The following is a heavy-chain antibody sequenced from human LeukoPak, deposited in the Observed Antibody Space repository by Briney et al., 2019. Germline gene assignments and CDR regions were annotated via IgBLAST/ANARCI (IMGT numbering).Heavy chain of an antibody. V-gene: IGHV1-2*04. CDR2: INPNSGGT. J-gene: IGHJ4*02. D-gene: IGHD3-10*01. Sequence: ASVKVSCKASGYTFTGYYMHWVRQAPGQGLEWMGWINPNSGGTNYAQKFQGWVTMTRDTSISTAYMELSRPRSDDTAVYYCARSAFLHYYGSGSYYNTGVYYFDYWGQGTLVTVSS. CDR1: GYTFTGYY. CDR3: ARSAFLHYYGSGSYYNTGVYYFDY.